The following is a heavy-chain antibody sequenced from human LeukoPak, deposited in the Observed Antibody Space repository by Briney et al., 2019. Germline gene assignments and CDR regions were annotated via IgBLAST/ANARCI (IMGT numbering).Heavy chain of an antibody. V-gene: IGHV3-74*01. J-gene: IGHJ5*02. Sequence: GGSLRLSCAASGFTFSSYWMNWVRQAPGKGLVWVSRIASDGSSTTYADSVKGRFSISRDNAKNTLYLQMNSLRAEDTAVYYCARVRDYCSSTSCYAKGSWFDPWGQGTLVTVSS. CDR1: GFTFSSYW. D-gene: IGHD2-2*01. CDR2: IASDGSST. CDR3: ARVRDYCSSTSCYAKGSWFDP.